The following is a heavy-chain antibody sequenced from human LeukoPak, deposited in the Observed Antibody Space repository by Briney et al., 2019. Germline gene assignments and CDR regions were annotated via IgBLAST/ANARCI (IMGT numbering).Heavy chain of an antibody. J-gene: IGHJ5*02. CDR2: IYYSGST. CDR3: ARGHDYGDYVNWFDP. V-gene: IGHV4-39*07. Sequence: PSETLSLTCTVSGGSISSSSYYWGCIRQPLGKGLEWIGSIYYSGSTYYNPSLKSRVTISVDTSKNQFSLKLSTVTAADTAVYYCARGHDYGDYVNWFDPWGQGTLVTVSS. D-gene: IGHD4-17*01. CDR1: GGSISSSSYY.